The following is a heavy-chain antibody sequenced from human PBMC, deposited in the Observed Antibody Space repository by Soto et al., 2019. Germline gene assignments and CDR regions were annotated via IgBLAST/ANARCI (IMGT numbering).Heavy chain of an antibody. CDR3: AATRLGY. J-gene: IGHJ4*02. V-gene: IGHV3-53*04. D-gene: IGHD5-12*01. CDR1: GFTVSSNY. Sequence: EVQLVESGGGLVQPGGSLRLSCAASGFTVSSNYMSWVRQAPGKGLEWVSVIYIDGSTYYADSVKGRCTISRHNYKNTLYLPMNSLRTEDTAVYYCAATRLGYWGQGTLVTVSS. CDR2: IYIDGST.